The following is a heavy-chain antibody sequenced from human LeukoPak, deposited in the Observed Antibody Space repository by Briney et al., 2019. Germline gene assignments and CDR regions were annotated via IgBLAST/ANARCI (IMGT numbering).Heavy chain of an antibody. J-gene: IGHJ4*02. D-gene: IGHD3-3*01. CDR2: ISGSGSST. V-gene: IGHV3-23*01. CDR1: GFTFSSYV. Sequence: GGSLRLSCAASGFTFSSYVMSWVRQAPGKGLEWVSAISGSGSSTYYADSVQGRFTISRDNSKNTLYLQMNSLRAEDTAVYYCARGKFGYDFWIDYWGREPWSPSPQ. CDR3: ARGKFGYDFWIDY.